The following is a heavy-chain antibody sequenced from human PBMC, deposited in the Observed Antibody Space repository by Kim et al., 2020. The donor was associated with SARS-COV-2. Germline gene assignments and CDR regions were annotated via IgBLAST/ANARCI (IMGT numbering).Heavy chain of an antibody. CDR2: ISYDGSNK. J-gene: IGHJ4*02. Sequence: GGSLRLSCAASGFTFSSYAMHWVRQAPGKGLEWVAVISYDGSNKYYADSVKGRFTISRDNSKNTLYLQMNSLRAEDTAVYYCARDIVVSLPRDYWGQGTL. D-gene: IGHD2-21*01. CDR3: ARDIVVSLPRDY. V-gene: IGHV3-30-3*01. CDR1: GFTFSSYA.